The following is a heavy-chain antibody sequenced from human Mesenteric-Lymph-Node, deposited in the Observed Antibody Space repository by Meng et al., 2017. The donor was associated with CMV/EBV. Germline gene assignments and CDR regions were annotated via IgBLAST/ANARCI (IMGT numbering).Heavy chain of an antibody. Sequence: GGSLRLSCAASGFTFSTSGIHWVRQAPGKGLEWVAFIRYDGSHTYYADSVKGRFTISRDNSKNSLYLQMNSLRAEDTAVYYCARDHVVVVPAAIHYYYYGMDVWGQGTTVTVSS. CDR3: ARDHVVVVPAAIHYYYYGMDV. D-gene: IGHD2-2*01. CDR2: IRYDGSHT. V-gene: IGHV3-30*02. CDR1: GFTFSTSG. J-gene: IGHJ6*02.